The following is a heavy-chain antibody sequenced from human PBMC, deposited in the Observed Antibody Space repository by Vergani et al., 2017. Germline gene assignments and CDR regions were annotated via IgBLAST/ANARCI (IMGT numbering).Heavy chain of an antibody. CDR3: ARDRGAAVAFHYGMDV. J-gene: IGHJ6*02. V-gene: IGHV1-3*01. Sequence: QVQLVQSGAEVKKPGASVKVSCKASGYTFTSYAMHWVRQAPGQRLEWMGWINAGNGNTKYSQKFQGRVTITRDTSASTAYMELSSLGSEDTAVYYCARDRGAAVAFHYGMDVWGQGTTVTVSS. D-gene: IGHD6-19*01. CDR2: INAGNGNT. CDR1: GYTFTSYA.